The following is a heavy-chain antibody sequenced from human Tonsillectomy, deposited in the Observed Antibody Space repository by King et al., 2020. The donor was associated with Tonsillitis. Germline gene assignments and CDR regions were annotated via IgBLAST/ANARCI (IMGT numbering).Heavy chain of an antibody. V-gene: IGHV3-15*01. CDR1: GFTFSDAW. J-gene: IGHJ4*02. CDR2: IKSKTNGGTT. D-gene: IGHD4-17*01. CDR3: STRPPPHGDYTLDY. Sequence: VQLVESGGGLVQPGGSLRLSCAVSGFTFSDAWMNWVRQAPGKGLEWVGRIKSKTNGGTTDYAAPANGRFTIWRNDSKNTVYLQMSSLTTEDTAIYYCSTRPPPHGDYTLDYWGQGTLVTVSS.